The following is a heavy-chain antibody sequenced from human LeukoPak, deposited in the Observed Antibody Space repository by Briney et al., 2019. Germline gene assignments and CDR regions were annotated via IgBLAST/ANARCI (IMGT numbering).Heavy chain of an antibody. D-gene: IGHD3-16*01. CDR3: VFFYTALKIPY. CDR2: ISPEGSIP. V-gene: IGHV3-74*01. Sequence: GAQRLSCAASGFNFGTYWMHWVRQAPGKGLVWVSTISPEGSIPTYAGSVKGRFTISRDNAKNALFLQMDSLRAEDTAIYYCVFFYTALKIPYWGQGALVTVSS. J-gene: IGHJ4*02. CDR1: GFNFGTYW.